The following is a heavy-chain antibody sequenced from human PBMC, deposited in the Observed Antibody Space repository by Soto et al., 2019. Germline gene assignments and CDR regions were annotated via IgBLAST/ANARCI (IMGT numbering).Heavy chain of an antibody. V-gene: IGHV3-49*03. D-gene: IGHD7-27*01. J-gene: IGHJ4*02. CDR3: ARSMKTGKNFDY. Sequence: GGSLRLSCTASGFTFGDYSMSWFRQAPGKGLEWVGFIRSKAYGGTTEYAASVKGRFTISRDDSKSIAYLQMNSLKTDDTAVYYCARSMKTGKNFDYWGQGTLVTVSS. CDR1: GFTFGDYS. CDR2: IRSKAYGGTT.